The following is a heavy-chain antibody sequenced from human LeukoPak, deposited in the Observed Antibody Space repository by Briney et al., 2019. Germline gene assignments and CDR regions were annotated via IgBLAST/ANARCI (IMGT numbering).Heavy chain of an antibody. J-gene: IGHJ4*02. CDR1: GGSISSGGYY. D-gene: IGHD3-22*01. V-gene: IGHV4-31*03. CDR2: IYYSRST. CDR3: ARWYYYDSSGYRLLGSFDY. Sequence: SETLSLTCTVSGGSISSGGYYWSWIRQHPGKGLEWIGYIYYSRSTYYNPSLKSRVTISVDTPKNQFSLKLSSVTAADTAVYYCARWYYYDSSGYRLLGSFDYWSQGTLVTVSS.